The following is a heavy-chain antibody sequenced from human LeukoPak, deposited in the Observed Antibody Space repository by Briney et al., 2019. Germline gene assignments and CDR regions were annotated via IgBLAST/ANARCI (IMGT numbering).Heavy chain of an antibody. V-gene: IGHV1-8*01. CDR2: MNPNSGST. Sequence: ASVKVFCKASGYTFTSYDINWVRQATGQGLEWMGWMNPNSGSTSYAQKFQGRVTMTRNTSISTAYMELSSLRSEDTAVYYCARGYFDWLLPPSFDYWGQGTLVTVSS. CDR1: GYTFTSYD. J-gene: IGHJ4*02. CDR3: ARGYFDWLLPPSFDY. D-gene: IGHD3-9*01.